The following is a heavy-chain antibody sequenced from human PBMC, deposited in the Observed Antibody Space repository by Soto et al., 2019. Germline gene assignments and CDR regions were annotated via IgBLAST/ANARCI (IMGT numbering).Heavy chain of an antibody. V-gene: IGHV1-69*10. CDR3: ARDPGGSGTYYYYMDV. J-gene: IGHJ6*03. Sequence: ASVKVSCKASGGTFSSYAISWVRQAPGQGLEWMGGIIPIFGIANYAQKFQGRVTITADKSTSTAYMELSSLRSEDTAMYYCARDPGGSGTYYYYMDVWGKGTTVTVSS. D-gene: IGHD3-16*01. CDR2: IIPIFGIA. CDR1: GGTFSSYA.